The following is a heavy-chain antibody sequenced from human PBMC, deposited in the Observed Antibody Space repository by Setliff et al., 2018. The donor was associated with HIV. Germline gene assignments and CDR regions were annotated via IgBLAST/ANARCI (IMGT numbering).Heavy chain of an antibody. D-gene: IGHD3-10*01. V-gene: IGHV1-2*02. J-gene: IGHJ6*02. Sequence: GASVKVSCTASGYTFTGHYLHWVRQAPGQGLEWLGWVNPNSGDAIYAQNFQGRVTMTRDTSINAAYMELRGLRSDDTAVYYCARNFGLSPSGKYYYYYGMDIWGQGTTVTV. CDR2: VNPNSGDA. CDR1: GYTFTGHY. CDR3: ARNFGLSPSGKYYYYYGMDI.